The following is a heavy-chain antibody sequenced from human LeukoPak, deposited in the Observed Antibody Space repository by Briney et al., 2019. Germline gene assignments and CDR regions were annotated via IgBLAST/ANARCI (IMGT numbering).Heavy chain of an antibody. J-gene: IGHJ4*02. CDR1: GFTFSSYG. V-gene: IGHV3-30*02. CDR2: IWYDGSNK. D-gene: IGHD6-13*01. CDR3: AKDLGYTSD. Sequence: GGSLRLSCAASGFTFSSYGMHWVRQAPGKGLEWVAVIWYDGSNKYYADSVKGRFTISRDNSKNTLYLQMNSLRAEDTAVYYCAKDLGYTSDWGQGTLVTVSS.